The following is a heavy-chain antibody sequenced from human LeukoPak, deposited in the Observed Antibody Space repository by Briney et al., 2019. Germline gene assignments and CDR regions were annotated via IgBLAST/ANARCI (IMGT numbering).Heavy chain of an antibody. J-gene: IGHJ6*02. V-gene: IGHV3-23*01. Sequence: PGGSLRLSCAASGFAFSAYAVSWVRQAPGKGLEWVSAISASGSSTFYADSVKGRFTISRDNSKNTLYLQMNSLGAEDTAVYYCAKTSGSGNYYYYYYGMDVWGQGTTVTVSS. D-gene: IGHD3-10*01. CDR2: ISASGSST. CDR1: GFAFSAYA. CDR3: AKTSGSGNYYYYYYGMDV.